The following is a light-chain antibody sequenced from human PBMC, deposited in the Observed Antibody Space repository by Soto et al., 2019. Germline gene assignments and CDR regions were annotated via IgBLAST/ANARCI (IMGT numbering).Light chain of an antibody. J-gene: IGLJ1*01. CDR1: STDVGGYNY. V-gene: IGLV2-14*01. CDR3: SLYTSSSTYV. CDR2: EVT. Sequence: QSVLAQPSSVSGSPGQSITISCTGTSTDVGGYNYVSWYQHHSGKAPKLLIYEVTNRPSGISDRFSGSKSVNTASLTISGLQAEDESDYYCSLYTSSSTYVFGTGTKVTVL.